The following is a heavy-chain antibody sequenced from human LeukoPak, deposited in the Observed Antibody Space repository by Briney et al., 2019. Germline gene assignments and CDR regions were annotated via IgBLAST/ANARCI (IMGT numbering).Heavy chain of an antibody. CDR1: GGSISSYY. J-gene: IGHJ4*02. CDR3: ARGLTVTTLPDY. Sequence: SETLSLTCTVSGGSISSYYWSWIRQPPGKGLEWIGYIYYSGSTNYNPSLKSRVIMSLDTSRNQISLKLSSVTAADTAVYYCARGLTVTTLPDYWGQGTLVTVSS. D-gene: IGHD4-17*01. CDR2: IYYSGST. V-gene: IGHV4-59*08.